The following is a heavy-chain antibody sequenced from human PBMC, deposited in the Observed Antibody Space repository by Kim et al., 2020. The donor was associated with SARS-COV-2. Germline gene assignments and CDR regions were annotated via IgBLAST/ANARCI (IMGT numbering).Heavy chain of an antibody. CDR2: IYYSGST. CDR1: GGSISSSSYY. CDR3: ARLVVVAATSGYYYYYYGMDV. J-gene: IGHJ6*02. Sequence: SETLSLTCTVSGGSISSSSYYWGWIRQPPGKGLEWIGSIYYSGSTYYNPSLKSRVTISVDTSKNQFSLKLSSVTAADTAVYYCARLVVVAATSGYYYYYYGMDVWGQGTTVTVSS. V-gene: IGHV4-39*01. D-gene: IGHD2-15*01.